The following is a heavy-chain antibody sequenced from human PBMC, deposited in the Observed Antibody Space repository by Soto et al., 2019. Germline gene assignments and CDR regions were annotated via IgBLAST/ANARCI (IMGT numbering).Heavy chain of an antibody. V-gene: IGHV4-59*08. CDR1: GGTIISYY. CDR2: IYYSGST. J-gene: IGHJ4*02. D-gene: IGHD3-10*01. CDR3: ARHNYGSGSTYFDY. Sequence: SETLSLTCTVSGGTIISYYWSWIRQPPGKGLEWIGYIYYSGSTNYNPSLKSRVTISVDTSKNQFSLKLNSMTAADTAVYYCARHNYGSGSTYFDYWGQGTLVTVSS.